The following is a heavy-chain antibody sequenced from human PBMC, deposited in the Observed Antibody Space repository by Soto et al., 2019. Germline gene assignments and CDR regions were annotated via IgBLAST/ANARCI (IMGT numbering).Heavy chain of an antibody. CDR1: GYSFTSYW. CDR3: ARQTYCSSTSCYTVDS. D-gene: IGHD2-2*02. J-gene: IGHJ4*02. V-gene: IGHV5-51*01. CDR2: IYLGDSDT. Sequence: GESLKISCKGSGYSFTSYWIGWVRQMPGKGLEWMGIIYLGDSDTRYSPSFQGQVTISADKSISTAYLQWSSLKASDTAMYYCARQTYCSSTSCYTVDSWGQGTLVTVSS.